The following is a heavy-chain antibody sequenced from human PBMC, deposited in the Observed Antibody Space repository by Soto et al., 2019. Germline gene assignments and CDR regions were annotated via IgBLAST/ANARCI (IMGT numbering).Heavy chain of an antibody. CDR1: GYTFTGYY. J-gene: IGHJ5*02. CDR2: INPNSGGT. D-gene: IGHD6-6*01. CDR3: ARGSLAARLQQRWFDP. Sequence: ASVKVSCKASGYTFTGYYMHWVRQAPGQGLEWMGWINPNSGGTNYAQKFQGRVTMTRDTSISTAYMELSRLRSDDTAVYYCARGSLAARLQQRWFDPWGQGTLVTVSS. V-gene: IGHV1-2*02.